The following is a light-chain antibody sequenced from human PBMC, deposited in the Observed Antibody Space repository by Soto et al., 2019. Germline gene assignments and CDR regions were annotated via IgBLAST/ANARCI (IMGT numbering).Light chain of an antibody. Sequence: ELTQPPSVSVSPGQTASITCSGEKLGDKFACWYQQKPGQSPVLVIYQDNKRPSGIPDRFSGSNSGNTATLTISGTQAMDEADYYCQAWDRSVNYVFGTGTKVTV. CDR2: QDN. CDR3: QAWDRSVNYV. CDR1: KLGDKF. J-gene: IGLJ1*01. V-gene: IGLV3-1*01.